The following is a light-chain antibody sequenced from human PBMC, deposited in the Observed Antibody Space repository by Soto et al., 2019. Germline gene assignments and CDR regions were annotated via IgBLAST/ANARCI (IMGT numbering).Light chain of an antibody. CDR3: QQYYNLTRT. J-gene: IGKJ5*01. Sequence: IVLTQSPATLSVSPGERATPSCRAVQNIHTNLAWYQQKPGQAPRLXFYGASTGATGLPARFSGSGSGTDFTLTINSLQAEDCAVYYCQQYYNLTRTFGQGTRLEIK. CDR2: GAS. CDR1: QNIHTN. V-gene: IGKV3-15*01.